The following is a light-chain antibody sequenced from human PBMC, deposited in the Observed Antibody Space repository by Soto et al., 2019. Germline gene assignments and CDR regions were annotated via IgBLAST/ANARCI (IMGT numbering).Light chain of an antibody. J-gene: IGKJ1*01. Sequence: DIVMTQSPDSLAVSLGERATINCKSSQSVLYSSNNKNYLAWYLLKPGQPPKSLIYWASTRESGVPDRFSGSGSGTDFTLTISSLQAEDVGVYYCQQYYSTPPTFGQGTKVEIK. CDR2: WAS. CDR1: QSVLYSSNNKNY. V-gene: IGKV4-1*01. CDR3: QQYYSTPPT.